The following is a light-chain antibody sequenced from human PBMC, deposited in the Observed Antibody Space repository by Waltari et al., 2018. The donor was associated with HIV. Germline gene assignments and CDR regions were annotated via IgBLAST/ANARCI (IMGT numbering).Light chain of an antibody. V-gene: IGLV2-8*01. Sequence: QSALTQPPSASGSPGQSVPISCTGTSNDVGGYNYVSWYQHHPGKAPKLMIYEVSERPSGVPDRFSGSKSGNTASLTVSGLQAEDEADYYCSSYSGGNNFDVVFGGGTKLTVL. CDR3: SSYSGGNNFDVV. J-gene: IGLJ2*01. CDR1: SNDVGGYNY. CDR2: EVS.